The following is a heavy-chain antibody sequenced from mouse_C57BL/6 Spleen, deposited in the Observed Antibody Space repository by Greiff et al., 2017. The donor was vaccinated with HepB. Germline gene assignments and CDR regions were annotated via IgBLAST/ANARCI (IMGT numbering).Heavy chain of an antibody. CDR1: GFTFSSYT. CDR3: ARQRPKGGYFDV. J-gene: IGHJ1*03. Sequence: EVKLQESGGGLVKPGGSLKLSCAASGFTFSSYTMSWVRQTPEKRLEWVATISGGGGNTYYPDSVKGRFTISRDNAKNTLYLQMSSLRSEDTALYYCARQRPKGGYFDVWGTGTTVTVSS. V-gene: IGHV5-9*01. CDR2: ISGGGGNT. D-gene: IGHD6-5*01.